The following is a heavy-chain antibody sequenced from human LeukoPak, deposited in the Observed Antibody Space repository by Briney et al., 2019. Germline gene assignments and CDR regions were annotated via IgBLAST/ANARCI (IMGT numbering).Heavy chain of an antibody. J-gene: IGHJ4*02. CDR1: GYSISSGYY. V-gene: IGHV4-38-2*02. CDR2: IYYSGST. CDR3: GRGPTGYGGY. D-gene: IGHD3-9*01. Sequence: SETLSLTCTVSGYSISSGYYWGWIRQPPGEGLEWIGSIYYSGSTYYNPSLKSRVTISVDTSKNQFSLKLSSVTATDTAVYYCGRGPTGYGGYWGQGTLVTVSS.